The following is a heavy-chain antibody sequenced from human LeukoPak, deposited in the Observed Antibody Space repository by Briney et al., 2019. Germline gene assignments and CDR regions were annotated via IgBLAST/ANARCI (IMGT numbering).Heavy chain of an antibody. CDR2: INPGDSDT. J-gene: IGHJ4*02. D-gene: IGHD1-14*01. CDR1: GYSFTSSW. Sequence: GESLKISCQASGYSFTSSWIGWARQMRGKGLEWMAIINPGDSDTRYSPSFQGQVTISADKSISTVYLQWGSLKASDTAMYYCARQRNVDRDFDYWGQGTLVTVSS. CDR3: ARQRNVDRDFDY. V-gene: IGHV5-51*01.